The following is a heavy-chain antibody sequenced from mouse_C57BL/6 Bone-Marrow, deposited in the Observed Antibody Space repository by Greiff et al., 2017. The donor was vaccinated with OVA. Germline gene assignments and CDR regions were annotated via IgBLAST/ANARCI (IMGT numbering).Heavy chain of an antibody. J-gene: IGHJ1*03. CDR3: ASSGGTTDWYCDV. Sequence: VKLQQSGAELVRPGTSVTVSCKASGYAFTNYLIAWVKQRPGQGLEWIGVINPGSGGTNYNEKFKGKATLTADKSSSTAYMQLSSLTSEDSAVYFCASSGGTTDWYCDVWGTGTTVTVAS. CDR2: INPGSGGT. V-gene: IGHV1-54*01. D-gene: IGHD1-1*01. CDR1: GYAFTNYL.